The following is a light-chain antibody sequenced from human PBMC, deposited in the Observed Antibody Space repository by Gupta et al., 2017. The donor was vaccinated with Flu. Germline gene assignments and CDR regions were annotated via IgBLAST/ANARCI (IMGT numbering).Light chain of an antibody. CDR3: SSYTSSSTLYVV. CDR1: SGDVGGYNY. V-gene: IGLV2-14*01. CDR2: EVS. Sequence: QSALTQPASVSGPPGQSITISCTGTSGDVGGYNYVSWYQQHPGKAPKLMIYEVSNRPSGVSNRFSGSKSGNTASPTISGLQAEDEADYYCSSYTSSSTLYVVFGGGTKLTVL. J-gene: IGLJ2*01.